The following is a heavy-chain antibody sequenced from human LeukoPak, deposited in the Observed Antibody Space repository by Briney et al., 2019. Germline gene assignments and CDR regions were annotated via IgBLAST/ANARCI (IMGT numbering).Heavy chain of an antibody. D-gene: IGHD3-22*01. CDR2: IIPNTGGA. V-gene: IGHV1-2*02. CDR3: ARVSRGRDNSGYYWSCFDP. Sequence: ASVKVSCKASGYTFTGYYIHWGRHGPGQGLEFMGWIIPNTGGANDVQKFQGRVTMSRDTSISTACMELSRLTSGDTAVYYCARVSRGRDNSGYYWSCFDPWGQGTLVTVSS. J-gene: IGHJ5*02. CDR1: GYTFTGYY.